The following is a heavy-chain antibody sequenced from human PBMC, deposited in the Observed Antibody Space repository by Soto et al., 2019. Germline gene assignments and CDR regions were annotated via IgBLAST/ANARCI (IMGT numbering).Heavy chain of an antibody. CDR3: ARAYGDYFEYYFDY. V-gene: IGHV4-34*01. CDR1: GGTFSGSF. CDR2: INHSGST. Sequence: HSETLSITCAVYGGTFSGSFCSGIRQPPGKGLEWIGEINHSGSTNYNPSLKSRVTISVDTSKNQFSLKLSSVTAADTAVYYCARAYGDYFEYYFDYWGQGTLVTVSS. J-gene: IGHJ4*02. D-gene: IGHD4-17*01.